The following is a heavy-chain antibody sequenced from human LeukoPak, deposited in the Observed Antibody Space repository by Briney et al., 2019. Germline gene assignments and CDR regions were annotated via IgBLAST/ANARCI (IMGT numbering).Heavy chain of an antibody. CDR2: IIPVFGTL. Sequence: SVKVSCKASGGTFSNYAINWVRQAPGQGLEWMGGIIPVFGTLNYAQKFQDRVTITADESTSTAYMELSSLRSEDTAVYYCARVDLKGGYYYYMDVWGKGTTVTVSS. V-gene: IGHV1-69*13. J-gene: IGHJ6*03. CDR3: ARVDLKGGYYYYMDV. CDR1: GGTFSNYA. D-gene: IGHD5-12*01.